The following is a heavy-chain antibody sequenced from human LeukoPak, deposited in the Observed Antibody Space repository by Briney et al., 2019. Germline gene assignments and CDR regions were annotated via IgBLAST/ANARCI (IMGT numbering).Heavy chain of an antibody. D-gene: IGHD1-26*01. V-gene: IGHV4-31*03. CDR3: ARRLSGSYAFDY. J-gene: IGHJ4*02. Sequence: PSETLSLTCTVSGGSISSGGYYWSWIRQHPGKGLEWIGYIYYGGSTYYNPSLKSRVTISVDTSKNQFSLKLSSVTAADTAVYYCARRLSGSYAFDYWGQGTLVTVSS. CDR2: IYYGGST. CDR1: GGSISSGGYY.